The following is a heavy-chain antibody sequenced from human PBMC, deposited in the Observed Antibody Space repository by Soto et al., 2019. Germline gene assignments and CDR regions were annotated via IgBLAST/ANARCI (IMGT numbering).Heavy chain of an antibody. J-gene: IGHJ4*02. Sequence: ILSCAASGFTFSSYAMSWVRQAPGKGLEWVSGIGGSGGSTYYTDSVRGRFTISRDNSKNTLFLQMNSLRAEDTAVYYCAKGDYFDYWGQGTLVTVSS. CDR1: GFTFSSYA. CDR2: IGGSGGST. V-gene: IGHV3-23*01. CDR3: AKGDYFDY.